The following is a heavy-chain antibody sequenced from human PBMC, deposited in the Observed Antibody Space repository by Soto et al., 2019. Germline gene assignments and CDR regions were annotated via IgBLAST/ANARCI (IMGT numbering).Heavy chain of an antibody. CDR2: INWNGGST. CDR3: ARDDSTGDDYVPLFDY. Sequence: EVQLVESGGGVVRPGGSLKLSCAASGFTFDDYGMSWVRQAPGKGLEWVSGINWNGGSTGYADSVKGRFTISRDNAKNSLDLQMNSLRAEDTALYYCARDDSTGDDYVPLFDYWGQGTLVTVSS. CDR1: GFTFDDYG. J-gene: IGHJ4*02. D-gene: IGHD4-17*01. V-gene: IGHV3-20*04.